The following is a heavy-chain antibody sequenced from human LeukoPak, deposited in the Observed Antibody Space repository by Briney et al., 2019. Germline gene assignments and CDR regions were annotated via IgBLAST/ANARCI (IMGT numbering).Heavy chain of an antibody. V-gene: IGHV3-30*04. J-gene: IGHJ4*02. D-gene: IGHD4-23*01. Sequence: PGGSLRLSCAASGFTFSNYAIHWVRQAPGRGLEWVAVMSYDGSNIFYADSVKGRFSISRDNSKNTLYLQMNSLRAEDTAVYYCAKGGTTVVTPIDYCGQGTLVTVSS. CDR3: AKGGTTVVTPIDY. CDR1: GFTFSNYA. CDR2: MSYDGSNI.